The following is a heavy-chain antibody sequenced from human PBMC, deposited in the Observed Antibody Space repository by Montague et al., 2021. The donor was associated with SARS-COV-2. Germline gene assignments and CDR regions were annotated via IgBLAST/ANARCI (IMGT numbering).Heavy chain of an antibody. CDR1: GGSIGSGGYY. Sequence: TLSLTCTVSGGSIGSGGYYWSWIRQHPGKGLEWIGYIYYSGSTYYXPSLKSRVTISVDTSKNQFSLKLSSVTAADTAVYYCARAARSIVVLNWFDPWGQGTLVTVSS. J-gene: IGHJ5*02. V-gene: IGHV4-31*03. CDR3: ARAARSIVVLNWFDP. D-gene: IGHD3-22*01. CDR2: IYYSGST.